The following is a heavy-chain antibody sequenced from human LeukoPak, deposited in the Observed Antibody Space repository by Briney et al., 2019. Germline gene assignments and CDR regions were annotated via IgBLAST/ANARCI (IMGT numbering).Heavy chain of an antibody. V-gene: IGHV1-46*03. D-gene: IGHD3-16*01. CDR3: VREYHGGYFDF. Sequence: ASVKVSCKASGYIFTSYYMHWVRQAPGQGLEWLGVVYPSAGTSDPAQRFRARITLSDDTSTSTAYMELRSLKSEDTAIYFCVREYHGGYFDFWGQGPLVTVSS. CDR1: GYIFTSYY. CDR2: VYPSAGTS. J-gene: IGHJ4*02.